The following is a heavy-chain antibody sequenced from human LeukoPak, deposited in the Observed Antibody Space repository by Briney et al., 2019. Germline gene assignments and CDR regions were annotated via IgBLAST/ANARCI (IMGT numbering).Heavy chain of an antibody. Sequence: GASVKVSCKASGGTFSSYAISWVRQAPGQGLEWMGGIIPIFGTANYAQKFQGRVTITADESTSTAYMELSSLRSEDAAVYYCARDAGSIPSRFDYWGQGTLVTVSS. J-gene: IGHJ4*02. CDR1: GGTFSSYA. CDR2: IIPIFGTA. D-gene: IGHD1-14*01. CDR3: ARDAGSIPSRFDY. V-gene: IGHV1-69*13.